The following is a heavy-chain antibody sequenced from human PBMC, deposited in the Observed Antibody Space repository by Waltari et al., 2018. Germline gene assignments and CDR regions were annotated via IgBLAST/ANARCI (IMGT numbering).Heavy chain of an antibody. V-gene: IGHV3-21*01. CDR3: AREIGDGYNPDAFDI. D-gene: IGHD5-12*01. Sequence: EVQLVESGGGLVKPGGSLRLSCAASGFPFSSYSMNWVRQAPGKGLEWVSTIRSSSSNIYDADSVKGRFTISRDNAKNSLYLQMNSLRAEDTAVYYCAREIGDGYNPDAFDIWGQGTMVTVSS. CDR1: GFPFSSYS. J-gene: IGHJ3*02. CDR2: IRSSSSNI.